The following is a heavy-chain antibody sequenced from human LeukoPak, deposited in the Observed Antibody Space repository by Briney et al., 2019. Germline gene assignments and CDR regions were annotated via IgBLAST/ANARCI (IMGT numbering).Heavy chain of an antibody. CDR2: IYRSTNGETT. V-gene: IGHV3-15*01. CDR1: GITFSNAW. D-gene: IGHD6-19*01. Sequence: GGSLRLSCAASGITFSNAWMTWVRQATRRGVEGVSRIYRSTNGETTDYGAPVKGRFTMSRDESKNTLYLQMNSLKTEDTAVYYCTTYSSGSCPFWGQGTLVTVSS. J-gene: IGHJ4*02. CDR3: TTYSSGSCPF.